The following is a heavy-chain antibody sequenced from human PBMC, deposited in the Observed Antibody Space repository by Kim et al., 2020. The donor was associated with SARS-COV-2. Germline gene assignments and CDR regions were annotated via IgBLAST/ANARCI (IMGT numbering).Heavy chain of an antibody. CDR3: ASRYCSGTSCYHPWSLGY. D-gene: IGHD2-2*01. Sequence: GGSLRLSCAASGFTFSSYGMHWVRQPPGKGLEWVAVISYDGSNKYYADSVKGRFTISRDNSKNTLYLQMSSLRAEDTAVYYCASRYCSGTSCYHPWSLGYWGQGTLVTVSS. J-gene: IGHJ4*02. V-gene: IGHV3-33*05. CDR1: GFTFSSYG. CDR2: ISYDGSNK.